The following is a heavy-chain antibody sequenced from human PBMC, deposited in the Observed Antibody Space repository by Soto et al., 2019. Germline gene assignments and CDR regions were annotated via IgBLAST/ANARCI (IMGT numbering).Heavy chain of an antibody. Sequence: PGGSLRLSCAASGFTFSSYAMHWVRQAPGKGMEWVAVISYDGSNKYYADSVKGRFTISRDNSKNTLYLQMNSLRAEDTAVYYCARDRMVTTTYYYYGMDVWGQGTTVTVSS. CDR1: GFTFSSYA. CDR2: ISYDGSNK. CDR3: ARDRMVTTTYYYYGMDV. V-gene: IGHV3-30-3*01. J-gene: IGHJ6*02. D-gene: IGHD5-18*01.